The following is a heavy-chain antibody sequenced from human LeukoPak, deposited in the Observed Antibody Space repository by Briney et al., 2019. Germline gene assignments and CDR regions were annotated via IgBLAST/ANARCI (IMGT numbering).Heavy chain of an antibody. V-gene: IGHV3-48*03. CDR3: AREMATPNDY. Sequence: GGSLRLSCAASGFTFSSYEMNWVRQAPEKGLEWVSYISSSGSTIYYADSVKGRFTISRDNAKNSLYLQMNSLRAEDTAVYYCAREMATPNDYWGQGTLVTVSS. D-gene: IGHD5-24*01. CDR1: GFTFSSYE. J-gene: IGHJ4*02. CDR2: ISSSGSTI.